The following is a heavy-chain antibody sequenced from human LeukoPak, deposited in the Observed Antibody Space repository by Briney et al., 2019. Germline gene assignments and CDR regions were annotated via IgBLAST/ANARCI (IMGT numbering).Heavy chain of an antibody. J-gene: IGHJ6*02. CDR2: ITGSGGST. Sequence: PGGSLRLSCAASGFTFNSYAMTWVRQAPGKGLEWVSVITGSGGSTYYADSVKGRFTISRDNSKNTLFLQMNSLRAEDTAVYYCARDQGYCSGGSCYPGHYYGMDVWGQGTTVTVSS. CDR1: GFTFNSYA. V-gene: IGHV3-23*01. D-gene: IGHD2-15*01. CDR3: ARDQGYCSGGSCYPGHYYGMDV.